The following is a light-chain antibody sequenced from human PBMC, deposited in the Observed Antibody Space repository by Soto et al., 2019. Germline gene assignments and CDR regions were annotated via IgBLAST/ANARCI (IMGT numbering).Light chain of an antibody. Sequence: IKMTQSPSSLSASVGDRVPINCRASQSISRFLNWYQQKPGKAPKLVIYAASSLQSGVPSRFSGSGAGTDFILTISSLQPEDFAAYYCQQSYSPPPVTFGQGTRLEIK. V-gene: IGKV1-39*01. CDR2: AAS. J-gene: IGKJ5*01. CDR1: QSISRF. CDR3: QQSYSPPPVT.